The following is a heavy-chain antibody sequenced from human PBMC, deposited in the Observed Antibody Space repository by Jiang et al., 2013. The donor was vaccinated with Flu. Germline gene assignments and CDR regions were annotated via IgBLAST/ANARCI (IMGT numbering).Heavy chain of an antibody. Sequence: TVSDNYMSWVRQAPGMGLEWVSLIYSGDNTDYADSVKGRFIISRDNSKNTLFLQMNSLRAEDTAVYYCARVDGSTGYYYHYGMDVWGQGTTVTVSS. D-gene: IGHD3-10*01. V-gene: IGHV3-53*01. CDR1: TVSDNY. CDR2: IYSGDNT. CDR3: ARVDGSTGYYYHYGMDV. J-gene: IGHJ6*02.